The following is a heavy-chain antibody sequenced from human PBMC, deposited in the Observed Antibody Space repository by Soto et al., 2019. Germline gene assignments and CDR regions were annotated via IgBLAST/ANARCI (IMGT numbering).Heavy chain of an antibody. CDR3: ARTVAAAPNFDY. D-gene: IGHD6-13*01. J-gene: IGHJ4*02. CDR2: IYYSGST. Sequence: HSETLSLTCTVSGGSISSGGYYWSWIRQHPGKGLEWIGYIYYSGSTYYNPSLKSRVTISVDTSKNQFSLKLSSVTAADTAVYYCARTVAAAPNFDYWGQGTLVTVSS. V-gene: IGHV4-31*03. CDR1: GGSISSGGYY.